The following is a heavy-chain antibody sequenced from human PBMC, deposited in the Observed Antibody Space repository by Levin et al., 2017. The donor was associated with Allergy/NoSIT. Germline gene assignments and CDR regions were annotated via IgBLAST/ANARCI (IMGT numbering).Heavy chain of an antibody. V-gene: IGHV3-48*01. J-gene: IGHJ4*02. CDR1: GFSFSSYS. CDR2: ISSSSSTI. D-gene: IGHD6-6*01. CDR3: ARGPYSNSFDY. Sequence: PGESLKISCAASGFSFSSYSMNWVRQAPGKGLEWVSYISSSSSTISYADSVKGRFTISRDNAKNSLYLQMNSLRAEDTAVYYCARGPYSNSFDYWGQGTLVTVSS.